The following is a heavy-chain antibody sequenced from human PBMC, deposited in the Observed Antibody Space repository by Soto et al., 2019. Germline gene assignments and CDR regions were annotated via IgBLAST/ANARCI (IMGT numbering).Heavy chain of an antibody. CDR2: INPNSGGT. CDR1: GYTFTGYY. Sequence: ASVKVSCKASGYTFTGYYMHWVRQAPGQGLEWMGWINPNSGGTNYAQKFQGWLTISKDTSKNQVVLTMTNMDPVDTATYYCARIAPYSSGWYIYFDYWGQGTLVTVSS. CDR3: ARIAPYSSGWYIYFDY. V-gene: IGHV1-2*04. J-gene: IGHJ4*02. D-gene: IGHD6-19*01.